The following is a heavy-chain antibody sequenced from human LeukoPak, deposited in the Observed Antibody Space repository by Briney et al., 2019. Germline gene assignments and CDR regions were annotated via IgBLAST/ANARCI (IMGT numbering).Heavy chain of an antibody. CDR1: GYTFTNYF. V-gene: IGHV1-46*01. Sequence: ASVKVSCKASGYTFTNYFMHWVRQAPGQGLEWMGIINPTGGNTGYAQKFQGRVTMTRDTSTSTVYMELSSLRSEDTAVYYCARDTGGVIPYYYMDVWGKGTTVTISS. J-gene: IGHJ6*03. CDR3: ARDTGGVIPYYYMDV. CDR2: INPTGGNT. D-gene: IGHD3-10*01.